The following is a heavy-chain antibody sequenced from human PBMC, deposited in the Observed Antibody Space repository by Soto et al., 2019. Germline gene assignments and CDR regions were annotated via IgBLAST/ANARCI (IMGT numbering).Heavy chain of an antibody. Sequence: EVQLVESEGGLVQPGGSLRLSCVVTGFTFSSYSMNWVRQAPGKGLEWVSHISSSSTTIYYAYSVKGRFTISRDNAKNSLYLQMNSLRDEDTAVYYCVRGTETSASCPDYGGQGTLVTVSS. J-gene: IGHJ4*02. CDR1: GFTFSSYS. V-gene: IGHV3-48*02. CDR2: ISSSSTTI. D-gene: IGHD2-2*01. CDR3: VRGTETSASCPDY.